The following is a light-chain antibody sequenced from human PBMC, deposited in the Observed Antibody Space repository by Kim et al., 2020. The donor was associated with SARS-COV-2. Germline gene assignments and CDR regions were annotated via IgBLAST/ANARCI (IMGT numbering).Light chain of an antibody. J-gene: IGKJ1*01. Sequence: ASVGDRVTITCRASQSIRDYLNWYQQKPGKAPKLLIHAASSLESGVPSRFSGSGSGTEFALTISSLQPEDFASYYCQQSYFTPWTFGQGTKVDIK. CDR3: QQSYFTPWT. CDR2: AAS. CDR1: QSIRDY. V-gene: IGKV1-39*01.